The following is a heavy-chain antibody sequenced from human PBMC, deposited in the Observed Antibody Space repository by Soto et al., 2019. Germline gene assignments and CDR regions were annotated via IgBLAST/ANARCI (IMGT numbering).Heavy chain of an antibody. V-gene: IGHV3-13*01. CDR2: IGKAGDT. CDR1: GFIFSSYD. Sequence: GGSLRLSCAASGFIFSSYDMYWVRQVTGKGLEWVSGIGKAGDTYYAGSVKGRFTISRENAKNSLYLQMKSLRIGDTAVYYCARGGYCSGVSCRTYDNWFDPWGQGTLVTVSS. J-gene: IGHJ5*02. D-gene: IGHD2-15*01. CDR3: ARGGYCSGVSCRTYDNWFDP.